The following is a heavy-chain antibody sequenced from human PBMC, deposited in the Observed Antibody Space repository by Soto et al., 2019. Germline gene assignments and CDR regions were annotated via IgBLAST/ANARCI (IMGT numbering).Heavy chain of an antibody. CDR1: GGTFSSYT. Sequence: ASVKVSCKASGGTFSSYTISWVLQAPGQGLEWMGRIIPILGIANYAQKFQGRVTITGDKSTSTAYMELSSLRSEDTAVYYCARDYYDSSGYFPEYSFDYWGQGTLVTVSS. D-gene: IGHD3-22*01. CDR3: ARDYYDSSGYFPEYSFDY. CDR2: IIPILGIA. J-gene: IGHJ4*02. V-gene: IGHV1-69*04.